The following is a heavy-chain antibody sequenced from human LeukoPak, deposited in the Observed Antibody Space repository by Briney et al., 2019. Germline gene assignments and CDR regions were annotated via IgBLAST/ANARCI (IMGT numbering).Heavy chain of an antibody. V-gene: IGHV3-23*01. Sequence: GGSLRLSCATSGFTFSSYAMSWVRQAPGKGLEWVSAISGSGGSTYYADSVKGRFTISRDNSKNTLYLQMNSLRAEDTAVYYCAKDSSGYYWPAFDYWGQGTLVTVSS. CDR3: AKDSSGYYWPAFDY. D-gene: IGHD3-22*01. CDR1: GFTFSSYA. CDR2: ISGSGGST. J-gene: IGHJ4*02.